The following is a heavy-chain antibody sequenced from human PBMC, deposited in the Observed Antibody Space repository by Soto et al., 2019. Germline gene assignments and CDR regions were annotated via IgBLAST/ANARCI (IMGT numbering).Heavy chain of an antibody. CDR1: GGSFSGYY. V-gene: IGHV4-34*01. Sequence: PSETLSLTCAVYGGSFSGYYWSWIRQPPGKGLEWIGEINHSGSTNYNPSLKSRVTISVDTSKNQFSLKLSSVTAADTAVYYCARGLGVAAAGTGDRWFDPWGQGTLVTASS. D-gene: IGHD6-13*01. CDR3: ARGLGVAAAGTGDRWFDP. J-gene: IGHJ5*02. CDR2: INHSGST.